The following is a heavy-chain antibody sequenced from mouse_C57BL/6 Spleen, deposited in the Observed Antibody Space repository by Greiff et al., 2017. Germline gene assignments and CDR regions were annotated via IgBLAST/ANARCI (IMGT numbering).Heavy chain of an antibody. D-gene: IGHD1-1*01. CDR1: GYTFTSYW. CDR3: ARSLITTVISRRYFDY. Sequence: QVQLQQPGAELVKPGASVKLSCKASGYTFTSYWMHWVKQRPGQGLEWIGMIHPNSGSTNYNEKFKSKATLTVDKSSSTAYMQLSSLTSEDSAVYYCARSLITTVISRRYFDYWGQGTTLTVAS. V-gene: IGHV1-64*01. CDR2: IHPNSGST. J-gene: IGHJ2*01.